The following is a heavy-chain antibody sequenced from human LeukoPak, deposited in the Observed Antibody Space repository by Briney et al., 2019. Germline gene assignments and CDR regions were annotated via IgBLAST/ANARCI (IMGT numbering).Heavy chain of an antibody. V-gene: IGHV3-23*01. CDR1: GFTFSSYA. CDR3: AKDRIKYFDWLSDDY. Sequence: GGSLRLSCAASGFTFSSYAMSWVRQAPGKGLEWVSAISGSGGSTYYADSVKGRFTISTDNSKNTLYLQMNSLRAEDTAVYYCAKDRIKYFDWLSDDYWGQGTLVTVSS. J-gene: IGHJ4*02. CDR2: ISGSGGST. D-gene: IGHD3-9*01.